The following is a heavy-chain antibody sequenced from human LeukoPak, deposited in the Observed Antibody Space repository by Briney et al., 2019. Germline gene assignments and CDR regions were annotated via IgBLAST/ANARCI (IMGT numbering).Heavy chain of an antibody. J-gene: IGHJ6*02. D-gene: IGHD3-10*01. CDR3: ARGYYGSGSHCCHMDV. V-gene: IGHV4-34*01. CDR2: INHSGST. CDR1: VGSFSGYY. Sequence: SETLSLTCAVYVGSFSGYYWSWIRQPPGKGLEWIGEINHSGSTNYNSSLKSRVTISVDTSKNQFPLKLSSVTAADTAVYYCARGYYGSGSHCCHMDVWGQGTTVTVSS.